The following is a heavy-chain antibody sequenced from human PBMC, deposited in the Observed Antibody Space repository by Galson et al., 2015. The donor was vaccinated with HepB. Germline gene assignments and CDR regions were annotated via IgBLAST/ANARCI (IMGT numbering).Heavy chain of an antibody. CDR3: AAGRFNWTY. J-gene: IGHJ4*02. CDR1: GFTFSNYW. D-gene: IGHD1-20*01. V-gene: IGHV3-7*03. CDR2: IKQDGSEK. Sequence: SLRLSCAASGFTFSNYWMTWVRQAPGKGLEWLANIKQDGSEKNYVDSVRGRFTLSRDNAENSLSLQMHSLKAEDTAVYFCAAGRFNWTYWSQGTLVTVSS.